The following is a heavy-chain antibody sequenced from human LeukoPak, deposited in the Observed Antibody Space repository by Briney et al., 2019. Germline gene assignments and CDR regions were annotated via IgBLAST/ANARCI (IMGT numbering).Heavy chain of an antibody. D-gene: IGHD3-22*01. J-gene: IGHJ4*02. V-gene: IGHV3-30-3*01. Sequence: PGGSLRLSCAASGFTFSSYAMHWVRQAPGKGLEWVAVISYDGSNKYYTDSVKGRFTISRDNSKNTLYLQMNSLRAEDTAVYYCARSLYDSSGYCFDYWGQGTLVTVSS. CDR1: GFTFSSYA. CDR3: ARSLYDSSGYCFDY. CDR2: ISYDGSNK.